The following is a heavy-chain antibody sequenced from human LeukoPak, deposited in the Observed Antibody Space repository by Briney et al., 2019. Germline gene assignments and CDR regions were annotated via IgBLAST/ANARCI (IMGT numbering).Heavy chain of an antibody. V-gene: IGHV4-30-4*07. CDR3: ARGGLWFGELYAFDI. CDR2: IYYSGST. J-gene: IGHJ3*02. D-gene: IGHD3-10*01. CDR1: GGSISSGGYS. Sequence: PSETLSLTCAVSGGSISSGGYSWSWIRQPPGKGLEWIGYIYYSGSTYYNPSLKSRVTISVDTSKNQFSLKLSSVTAADTAVYYCARGGLWFGELYAFDIWGQGTMVTVSS.